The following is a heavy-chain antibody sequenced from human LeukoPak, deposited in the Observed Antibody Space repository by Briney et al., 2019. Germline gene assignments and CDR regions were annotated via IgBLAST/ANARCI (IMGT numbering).Heavy chain of an antibody. V-gene: IGHV3-30-3*01. Sequence: GGSLRLSCAASGFTVSSYTMHWVRQAPGKGLEWVAVISYDGSNTYYADSVKGRFTISRDNSKNTLYLQMNSLRADDTAVYYCAREPAANSDFDYWGQGTLVIVSS. CDR1: GFTVSSYT. CDR3: AREPAANSDFDY. CDR2: ISYDGSNT. D-gene: IGHD1-1*01. J-gene: IGHJ4*02.